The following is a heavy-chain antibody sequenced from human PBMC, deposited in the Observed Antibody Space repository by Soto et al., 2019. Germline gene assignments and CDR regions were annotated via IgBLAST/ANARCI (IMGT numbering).Heavy chain of an antibody. Sequence: GGSLRLSCAASGFTFSSYAMHWVRQAPGKGLEWVAVISYDGSNKYYADSVKGRFTISRDNSKNTLYLQMNSLRAEDTGVYYCAGGGGATTRYYYYYYGMDVWGQGTTVTVSS. CDR2: ISYDGSNK. CDR1: GFTFSSYA. V-gene: IGHV3-30-3*01. D-gene: IGHD1-26*01. CDR3: AGGGGATTRYYYYYYGMDV. J-gene: IGHJ6*02.